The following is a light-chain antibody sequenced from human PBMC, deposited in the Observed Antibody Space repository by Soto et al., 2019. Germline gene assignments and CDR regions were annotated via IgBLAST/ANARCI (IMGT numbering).Light chain of an antibody. J-gene: IGKJ1*01. CDR3: QQYGSSPPVT. Sequence: EIVLTQSPGTLSWSPGERATLSCRASQSVSSSYLACYQQKRGQAPRLLIYGASSRATGIPDRFSGSGSGTDFTLTISRLEPEDFAVYYCQQYGSSPPVTFGQGTKVEIK. CDR1: QSVSSSY. CDR2: GAS. V-gene: IGKV3-20*01.